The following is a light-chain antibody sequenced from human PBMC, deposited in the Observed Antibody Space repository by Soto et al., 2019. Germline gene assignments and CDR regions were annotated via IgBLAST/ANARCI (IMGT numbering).Light chain of an antibody. CDR3: QQYNNWPPFLT. J-gene: IGKJ4*01. CDR1: QSVSSN. Sequence: EIVMTQSPATLSVSPGERATLSCRASQSVSSNLAWHQQKPGQAPRLLIYGASTRATGIPARFSGSGSGTEFTLTISSLQSEDFAVYYCQQYNNWPPFLTFGGGTKVEIK. V-gene: IGKV3-15*01. CDR2: GAS.